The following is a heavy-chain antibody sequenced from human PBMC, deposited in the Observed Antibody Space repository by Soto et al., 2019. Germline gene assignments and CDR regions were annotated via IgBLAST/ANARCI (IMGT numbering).Heavy chain of an antibody. CDR1: GFTFSSYG. V-gene: IGHV3-30*18. D-gene: IGHD2-15*01. CDR2: ISYDGSNK. Sequence: GGSLRLSCAASGFTFSSYGMHWVRQAPGKGLEWAAVISYDGSNKYYADSVKGRFTISRDNSKNTLYLQMNSLRAEDTAVYYCAKDKSDCSGGSCYLIQHWGQGTLVTVSS. J-gene: IGHJ1*01. CDR3: AKDKSDCSGGSCYLIQH.